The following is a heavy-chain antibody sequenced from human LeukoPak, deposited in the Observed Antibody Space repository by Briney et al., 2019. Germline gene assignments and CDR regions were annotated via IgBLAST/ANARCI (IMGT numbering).Heavy chain of an antibody. D-gene: IGHD1/OR15-1a*01. CDR1: GFTFMSYW. Sequence: GRSLRLSCAPSGFTFMSYWMRSVRQAPGKGLEWVAHINEDGRGKYYVYSMKGRFSISRDNAENSLYLQMNSLSAEDTAVYYCARSWNSLDNWGQGTLVIVSS. J-gene: IGHJ4*02. CDR2: INEDGRGK. V-gene: IGHV3-7*04. CDR3: ARSWNSLDN.